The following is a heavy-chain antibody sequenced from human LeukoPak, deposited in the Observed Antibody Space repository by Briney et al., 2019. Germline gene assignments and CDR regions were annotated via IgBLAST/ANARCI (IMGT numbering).Heavy chain of an antibody. CDR1: GGSISSGDYY. CDR2: IYYSGST. D-gene: IGHD3-9*01. V-gene: IGHV4-30-4*08. CDR3: ARDHVLRYFDWLEDWFDP. J-gene: IGHJ5*02. Sequence: PSQTLSLTCTVSGGSISSGDYYWSWIRQPPGKGLEWIGYIYYSGSTYYNPSLKSRVTISVDTSKNQFSLKLSSVTAADTAVYYCARDHVLRYFDWLEDWFDPWGQGTLVTVSS.